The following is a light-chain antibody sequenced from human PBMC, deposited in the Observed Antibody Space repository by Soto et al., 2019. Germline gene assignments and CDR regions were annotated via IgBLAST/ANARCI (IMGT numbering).Light chain of an antibody. J-gene: IGKJ2*01. CDR2: AAS. V-gene: IGKV1-39*01. Sequence: DVQMTQSPSSLSASVGDRVTITCRTSQSISGFLNWYQQKPGKAPKVLIYAASALQSGVPSRFNGSGSETDFTLTINRLQPEDFATYYCHQSFSSPLFTFGQGTRLDIK. CDR3: HQSFSSPLFT. CDR1: QSISGF.